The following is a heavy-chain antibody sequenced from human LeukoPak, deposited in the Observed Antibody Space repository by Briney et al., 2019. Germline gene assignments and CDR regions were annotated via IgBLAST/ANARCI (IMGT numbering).Heavy chain of an antibody. Sequence: GGSLRLSCAASGFIFSGYAMSWVRQAPGKGLEWVSAISSSGGRTYYADSVKGRFTISRDNSKNTLYLQMNSLRAEDTAVYYCAKGYCSGGSCYSGLFDYWGQGTLVTVSS. J-gene: IGHJ4*02. CDR3: AKGYCSGGSCYSGLFDY. D-gene: IGHD2-15*01. CDR1: GFIFSGYA. CDR2: ISSSGGRT. V-gene: IGHV3-23*01.